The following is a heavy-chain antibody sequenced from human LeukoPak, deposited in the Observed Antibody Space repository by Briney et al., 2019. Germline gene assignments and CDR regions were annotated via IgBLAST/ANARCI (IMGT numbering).Heavy chain of an antibody. CDR2: ITSGGTI. D-gene: IGHD6-13*01. Sequence: PGGSLRLSCAASGFTFSSYGMSWVRQAPGKGLEWLSHITSGGTIYYADSVKGRFSISRDNAKSSLYLQMSSLRDEDTAVYYCARDLAATGDYWGQGTLVTVSS. CDR3: ARDLAATGDY. CDR1: GFTFSSYG. V-gene: IGHV3-48*02. J-gene: IGHJ4*02.